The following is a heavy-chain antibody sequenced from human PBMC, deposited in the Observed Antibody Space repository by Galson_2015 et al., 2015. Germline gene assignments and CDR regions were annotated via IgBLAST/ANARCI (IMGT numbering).Heavy chain of an antibody. Sequence: WVAVIWYDGSNKYYADSVKGRFTISRDNSKNTLYVQMNSLRAEDTAVYYCARDRLGYCSGGNCYPSDYWGQGTLVTVSS. CDR3: ARDRLGYCSGGNCYPSDY. V-gene: IGHV3-33*01. J-gene: IGHJ4*02. CDR2: IWYDGSNK. D-gene: IGHD2-15*01.